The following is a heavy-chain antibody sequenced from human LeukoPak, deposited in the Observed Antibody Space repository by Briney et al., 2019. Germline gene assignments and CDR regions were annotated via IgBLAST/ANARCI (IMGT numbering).Heavy chain of an antibody. Sequence: SETLSLTCSVSGSSISSYYWSWIRQPPGKGLEWIGYIYYSGSTNYNPSLKSRVTISVDTSKNQFSLKLSSVTAADTAVYYCAREGGGGDSSGYYFGYFDLWGRGTLVTVSS. D-gene: IGHD3-22*01. CDR3: AREGGGGDSSGYYFGYFDL. CDR1: GSSISSYY. J-gene: IGHJ2*01. CDR2: IYYSGST. V-gene: IGHV4-59*01.